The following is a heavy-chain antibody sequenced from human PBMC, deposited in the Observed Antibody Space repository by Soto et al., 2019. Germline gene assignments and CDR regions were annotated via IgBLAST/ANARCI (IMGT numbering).Heavy chain of an antibody. CDR1: GYTFIRYG. Sequence: QVQLVQSGAEVKKPGDSVKVSCKASGYTFIRYGISWVRQAPRQGLEWMGWISAYNGNTNYAQKLQGRVTMTTDTSTSTAFMELRSLRSDDTAVSYCARLAGDIRDWFDPWGQGTLVTVSS. CDR2: ISAYNGNT. D-gene: IGHD2-15*01. CDR3: ARLAGDIRDWFDP. J-gene: IGHJ5*02. V-gene: IGHV1-18*01.